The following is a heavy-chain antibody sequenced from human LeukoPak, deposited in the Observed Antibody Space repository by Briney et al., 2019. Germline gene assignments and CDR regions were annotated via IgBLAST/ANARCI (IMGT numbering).Heavy chain of an antibody. CDR1: GFTFSRHW. CDR3: ARDNGWSADF. Sequence: GGSLRLSWAASGFTFSRHWMYWVRQATGKGLEWVANIKQDGSAKPYVDSVKGRFTISRDDAKNSLFLQMNSLRVEDTAVYYCARDNGWSADFWGQGTLVTVSS. CDR2: IKQDGSAK. D-gene: IGHD2-15*01. V-gene: IGHV3-7*03. J-gene: IGHJ4*02.